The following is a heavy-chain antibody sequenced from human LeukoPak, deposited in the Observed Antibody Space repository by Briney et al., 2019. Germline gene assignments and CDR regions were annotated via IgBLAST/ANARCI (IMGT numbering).Heavy chain of an antibody. CDR3: AREGGIVVVTDDAFDI. CDR2: INPNSGGT. V-gene: IGHV1-2*02. Sequence: GASVKVSCKASGYTFTGYYMHWVRQAPGQGLEWMGWINPNSGGTNYAQKFQGRVTMTRDTSISTAYMELSSLRSEDTAVYYCAREGGIVVVTDDAFDIWGQGTMVTVSS. CDR1: GYTFTGYY. D-gene: IGHD3-22*01. J-gene: IGHJ3*02.